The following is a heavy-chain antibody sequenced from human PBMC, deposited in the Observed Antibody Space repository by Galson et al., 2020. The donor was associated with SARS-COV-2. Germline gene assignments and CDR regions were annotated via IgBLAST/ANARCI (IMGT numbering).Heavy chain of an antibody. Sequence: ASVKVSCKASGYTFTGYYMHWVRQAPGQGLEWMGWINPNSGGTNYAQKFQGWVTMTRDTSISTAYMELSRLRSDDTAVYYCAREEVGSSGWYWPTAPDNYYYYGMDVWGQGTTVTVSS. CDR3: AREEVGSSGWYWPTAPDNYYYYGMDV. D-gene: IGHD6-19*01. J-gene: IGHJ6*02. CDR1: GYTFTGYY. CDR2: INPNSGGT. V-gene: IGHV1-2*04.